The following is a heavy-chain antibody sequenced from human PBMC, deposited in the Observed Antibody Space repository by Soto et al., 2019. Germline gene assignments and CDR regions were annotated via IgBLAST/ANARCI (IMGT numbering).Heavy chain of an antibody. Sequence: ASVKVSWEASGYSITCCAMHWVRQAPGQRPEWMGWINAGDGDTSYSQNLQDRVTIIRDTSASTAYMELSSLRSEDTAVYYCARFGVLGENYYCYVMYVCGQRTTVTVSS. CDR2: INAGDGDT. D-gene: IGHD3-16*01. CDR3: ARFGVLGENYYCYVMYV. V-gene: IGHV1-3*01. CDR1: GYSITCCA. J-gene: IGHJ6*02.